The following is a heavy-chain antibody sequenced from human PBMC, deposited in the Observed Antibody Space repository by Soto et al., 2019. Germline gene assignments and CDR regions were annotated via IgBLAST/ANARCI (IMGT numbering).Heavy chain of an antibody. CDR1: GXTFSSYC. V-gene: IGHV3-7*03. CDR2: IKQDGSEK. CDR3: ARDPRYRGYYYGMDV. J-gene: IGHJ6*02. Sequence: GSLRVSCAASGXTFSSYCMSWVRQAPGKGLEWVANIKQDGSEKYYVDSVKGRFTISRDNAKNSLYLQMNSLRAEDTAVYYCARDPRYRGYYYGMDVWGQGNTVTV. D-gene: IGHD1-1*01.